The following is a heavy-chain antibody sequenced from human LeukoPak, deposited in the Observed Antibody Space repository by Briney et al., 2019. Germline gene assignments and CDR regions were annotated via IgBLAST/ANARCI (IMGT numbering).Heavy chain of an antibody. CDR1: GYTFTSYY. CDR2: INPSGGST. Sequence: ASVKVSCKASGYTFTSYYMHWVRQAPGQGLEWMGIINPSGGSTSYAQKFQGRVTMTRDTSTSTVYMELSSLGSEDTAVYYCARGDCSGGSCPTSWAACFDYWGQGTLVTVSS. CDR3: ARGDCSGGSCPTSWAACFDY. J-gene: IGHJ4*02. D-gene: IGHD2-15*01. V-gene: IGHV1-46*01.